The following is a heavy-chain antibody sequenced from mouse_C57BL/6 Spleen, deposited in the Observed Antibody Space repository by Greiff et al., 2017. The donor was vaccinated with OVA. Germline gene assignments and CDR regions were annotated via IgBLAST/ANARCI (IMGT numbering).Heavy chain of an antibody. CDR3: TRSGYYGSSSYWYFDV. CDR1: GYTFTDYE. CDR2: IDPETGGT. Sequence: VKLMESGAELVRPGASVTLSCKASGYTFTDYEMHWVKQTPVHGLEWIGAIDPETGGTAYNQKFKGKAILTADKSSSTAYMELRSLTSEDSAVYYCTRSGYYGSSSYWYFDVWGTGTTVTVSS. V-gene: IGHV1-15*01. D-gene: IGHD1-1*01. J-gene: IGHJ1*03.